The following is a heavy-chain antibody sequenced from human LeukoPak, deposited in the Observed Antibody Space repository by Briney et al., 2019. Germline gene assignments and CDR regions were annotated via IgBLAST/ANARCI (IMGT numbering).Heavy chain of an antibody. Sequence: GGSLRLSCTTSGFTFGDYAMTWVRQAPGKGREWVGFIRSKAYGETTEYAASVKGRFTISRDDSKSIAYLQMNSLKIEDTAVYYCARDRYRSSFIADWGQGATVTVSS. V-gene: IGHV3-49*04. D-gene: IGHD6-13*01. CDR1: GFTFGDYA. J-gene: IGHJ6*02. CDR2: IRSKAYGETT. CDR3: ARDRYRSSFIAD.